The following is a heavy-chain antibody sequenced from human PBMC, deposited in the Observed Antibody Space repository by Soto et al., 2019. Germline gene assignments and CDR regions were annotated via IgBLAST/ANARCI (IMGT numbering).Heavy chain of an antibody. J-gene: IGHJ6*02. D-gene: IGHD5-12*01. CDR2: ISAYNGKT. CDR3: ARGGDVNYDHGMDV. CDR1: GYTFTSYG. V-gene: IGHV1-18*01. Sequence: QVQLVQSGGEVKKPGASVKLSCTASGYTFTSYGISWVRQAPGQGLEWMGWISAYNGKTNYAQNVQGRVTMTTDTAKRTADMDLRSLRSDDTAVYYCARGGDVNYDHGMDVWGQGTTVTVSS.